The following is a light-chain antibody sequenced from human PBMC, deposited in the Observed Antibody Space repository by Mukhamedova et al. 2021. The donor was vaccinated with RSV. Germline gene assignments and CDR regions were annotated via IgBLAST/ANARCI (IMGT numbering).Light chain of an antibody. CDR2: DNN. J-gene: IGLJ2*01. CDR3: VAWDSSLNGGV. Sequence: ISCSGGSSTIGKNSVSWYLHLPGTAPKLLIYDNNRRPSGIPDRFSGSKSGTSATLGITGLQTGDEAVYYCVAWDSSLNGGVFGGG. V-gene: IGLV1-51*01. CDR1: SSTIGKNS.